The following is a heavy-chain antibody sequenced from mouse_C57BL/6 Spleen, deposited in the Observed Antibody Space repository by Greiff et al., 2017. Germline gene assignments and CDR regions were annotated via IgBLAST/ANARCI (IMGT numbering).Heavy chain of an antibody. Sequence: EVKVEESEGGLVQPGSSMKLSCTASGFTFSDYYMAWVRQVPEKGLEWVANINYDGSSTYYLDSLKSRFIISRDNAKYILYLQMSSLKSEDTATYYCARRYGGYFDYWGQGTTLTVSS. CDR1: GFTFSDYY. CDR2: INYDGSST. J-gene: IGHJ2*01. V-gene: IGHV5-16*01. CDR3: ARRYGGYFDY. D-gene: IGHD1-1*01.